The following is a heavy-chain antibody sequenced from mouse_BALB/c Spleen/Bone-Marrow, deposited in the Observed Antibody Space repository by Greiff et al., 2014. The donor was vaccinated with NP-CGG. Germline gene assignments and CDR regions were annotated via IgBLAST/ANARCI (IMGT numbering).Heavy chain of an antibody. CDR2: IDPANGNT. CDR1: GFNIKDTY. Sequence: EVQLQESGAELVKPGASVKLSYTASGFNIKDTYIRWVKQRPEQGLEWIGGIDPANGNTKYDPKFQGKATITADTSSNTAYLQLSSLTSEDTAVYYCARDYGRTAWFAYWGQGTLVTVSA. D-gene: IGHD1-1*01. CDR3: ARDYGRTAWFAY. V-gene: IGHV14-3*02. J-gene: IGHJ3*01.